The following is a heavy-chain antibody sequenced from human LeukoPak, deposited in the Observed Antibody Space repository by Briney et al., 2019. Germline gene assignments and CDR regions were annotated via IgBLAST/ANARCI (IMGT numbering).Heavy chain of an antibody. V-gene: IGHV1-18*01. J-gene: IGHJ3*02. CDR2: ISTYNGHT. CDR3: ARDLLNDAFDI. Sequence: ASVKASCKASVYTFTNFGISWVRQAPGQGLEWMGWISTYNGHTNYAQKLQGRVTMTTDTSTSTAYMEVRSLRSDDTAVYYCARDLLNDAFDIWGLGTMVTVSS. CDR1: VYTFTNFG.